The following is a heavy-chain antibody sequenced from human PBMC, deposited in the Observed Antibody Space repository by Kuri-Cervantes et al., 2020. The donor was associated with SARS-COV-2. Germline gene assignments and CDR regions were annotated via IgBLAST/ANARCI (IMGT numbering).Heavy chain of an antibody. CDR3: AGTTSGLAY. V-gene: IGHV3-23*01. D-gene: IGHD1-7*01. J-gene: IGHJ4*02. Sequence: GESLKISCAASGFTFTNYAMSWVRQAPGKGLEWVSAISGSGGSTYYADSVKGRFTISRDNSKNTLYLQMNSLRAEDTAVYYCAGTTSGLAYWGQGTLVTVSS. CDR1: GFTFTNYA. CDR2: ISGSGGST.